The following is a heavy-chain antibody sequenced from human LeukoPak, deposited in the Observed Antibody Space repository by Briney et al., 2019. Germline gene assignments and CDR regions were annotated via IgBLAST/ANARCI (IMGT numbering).Heavy chain of an antibody. D-gene: IGHD6-19*01. CDR1: GFTFSSYA. V-gene: IGHV3-23*01. Sequence: GGSLRLSCAASGFTFSSYAMSWVRQAPGKGLEWVSAISGSGGSTYYADSVKGRFTISRDNSKDTLYLQMNSLRAEDTAVYYCAKDSAVAWATDAFDIWGQGTMVTVSS. J-gene: IGHJ3*02. CDR3: AKDSAVAWATDAFDI. CDR2: ISGSGGST.